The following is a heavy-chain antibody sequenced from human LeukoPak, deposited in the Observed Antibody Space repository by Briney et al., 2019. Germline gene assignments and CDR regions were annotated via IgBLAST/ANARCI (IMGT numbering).Heavy chain of an antibody. V-gene: IGHV3-23*01. J-gene: IGHJ4*02. CDR1: GFTFSSYA. CDR3: ARDPSSSWYQTGYYFDY. Sequence: PGGSLRLSCAASGFTFSSYAMAWVRQAPGKRLEWVSALSGSGGDTFYADSVKGRFTISRDNSKNTLYLQMNSLRAEDTAVYYCARDPSSSWYQTGYYFDYWGQGALVTVSS. CDR2: LSGSGGDT. D-gene: IGHD6-13*01.